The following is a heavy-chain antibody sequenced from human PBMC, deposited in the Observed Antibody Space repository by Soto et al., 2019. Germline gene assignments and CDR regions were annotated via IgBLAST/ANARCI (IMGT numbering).Heavy chain of an antibody. CDR3: ARDIEYSSSSDYGMDV. CDR2: TCYRSKWYN. J-gene: IGHJ6*02. Sequence: SQTLSLTCAISGYSVSSNSAALNWIRQSPSRGLEWLGRTCYRSKWYNDYAVSVKSRITINPDTSKNQFSLQLNSVTPEDTAVYYCARDIEYSSSSDYGMDVWGQGTTVTVSS. D-gene: IGHD6-6*01. CDR1: GYSVSSNSAA. V-gene: IGHV6-1*01.